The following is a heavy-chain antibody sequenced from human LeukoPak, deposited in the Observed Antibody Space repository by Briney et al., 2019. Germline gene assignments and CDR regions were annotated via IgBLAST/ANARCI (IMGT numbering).Heavy chain of an antibody. Sequence: NTSETLSLTCSVSGGSISSYYWGWIRQPPGKGLGWIGYIYYSGSTNYNPSLKSRVTISIDRSKNQFSLNLSSVTAADTPVSYCARYMPVAGGYQYYGMDVWGQGTTVTVSS. D-gene: IGHD6-19*01. CDR3: ARYMPVAGGYQYYGMDV. J-gene: IGHJ6*02. V-gene: IGHV4-59*01. CDR1: GGSISSYY. CDR2: IYYSGST.